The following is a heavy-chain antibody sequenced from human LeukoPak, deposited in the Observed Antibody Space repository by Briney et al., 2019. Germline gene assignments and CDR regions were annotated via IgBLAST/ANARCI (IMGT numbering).Heavy chain of an antibody. CDR2: IYTSGST. Sequence: KPSETLSLTCTVSGGSISSVDYYWSWIRQPAGRGLEWIGRIYTSGSTNYNPSLMNRVTISIDTSKNQFSLKISSVTAADTAVYYCARAGLHGYSGYDFGYWGQGTLVTVSS. CDR3: ARAGLHGYSGYDFGY. D-gene: IGHD5-12*01. V-gene: IGHV4-61*02. CDR1: GGSISSVDYY. J-gene: IGHJ4*02.